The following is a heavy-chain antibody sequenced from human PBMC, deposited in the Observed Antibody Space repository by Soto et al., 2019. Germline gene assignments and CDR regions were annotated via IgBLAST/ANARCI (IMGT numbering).Heavy chain of an antibody. V-gene: IGHV3-15*01. CDR1: GFTFSNAW. CDR2: IKSKTDGGTT. J-gene: IGHJ4*02. Sequence: GGSLRLSCAASGFTFSNAWMSWVRQAPGKGLEWVGRIKSKTDGGTTDYAAPVKGRFTISRDDSKNKLYQQKNSLKTENTAMVYCTRYYSGSGNYGVLNYWGQGTLVTVSS. D-gene: IGHD3-10*01. CDR3: TRYYSGSGNYGVLNY.